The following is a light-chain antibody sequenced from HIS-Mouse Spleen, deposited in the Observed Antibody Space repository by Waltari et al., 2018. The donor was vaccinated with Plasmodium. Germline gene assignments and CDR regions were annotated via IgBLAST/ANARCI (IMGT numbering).Light chain of an antibody. V-gene: IGKV3-20*01. CDR1: QSVSSSY. CDR3: QQYGSSPYT. CDR2: GAS. J-gene: IGKJ2*01. Sequence: EIVLTQSPGTLSLSLGARTTHSCRASQSVSSSYLAWYQQKPGQAPRILIYGASSRATGIPDRFSGSGSGTDFTLTISRLEPEDFAVYYCQQYGSSPYTFGQGTKLEIK.